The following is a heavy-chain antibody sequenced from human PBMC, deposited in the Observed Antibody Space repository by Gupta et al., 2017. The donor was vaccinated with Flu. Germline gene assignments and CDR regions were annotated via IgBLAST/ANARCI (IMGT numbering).Heavy chain of an antibody. D-gene: IGHD1-26*01. CDR1: GFTFSSYA. J-gene: IGHJ4*02. Sequence: EVQLLESGGGLVQPGGSLRLSCAASGFTFSSYAMSWVRQAPGKGLEWVSAIRGSGGSTYYADSVKGRFTISRDNSKNTLYLQMNSLRAEDTAVYYCAKLQSGSYDLFDYWGQGTLVTVSS. CDR3: AKLQSGSYDLFDY. CDR2: IRGSGGST. V-gene: IGHV3-23*01.